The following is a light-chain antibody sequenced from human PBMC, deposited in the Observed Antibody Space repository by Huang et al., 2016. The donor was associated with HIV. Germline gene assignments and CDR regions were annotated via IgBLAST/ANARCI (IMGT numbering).Light chain of an antibody. Sequence: DIIMTQSPDSLAVSLGERATLNFRSSQSVYSSSTSKDYMAWFLQKPGQPPRLLLFWASTREAGVPDRFRGSGSWTHFTLTIANLEAEDAAIYYCQQYYSSPQTFGQGTRVEVK. CDR2: WAS. J-gene: IGKJ1*01. V-gene: IGKV4-1*01. CDR3: QQYYSSPQT. CDR1: QSVYSSSTSKDY.